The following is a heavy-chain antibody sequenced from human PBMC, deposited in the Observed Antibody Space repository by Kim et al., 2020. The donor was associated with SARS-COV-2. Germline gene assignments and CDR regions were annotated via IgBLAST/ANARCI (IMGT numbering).Heavy chain of an antibody. J-gene: IGHJ6*02. V-gene: IGHV3-53*01. CDR2: IYSDSST. CDR3: ARDRGDLAWFGGMDV. CDR1: GFTVSGSY. D-gene: IGHD3-10*01. Sequence: GGSLRLSCAASGFTVSGSYMSWVRQAPGKGLEWVSVIYSDSSTYYADSVKGRFTISRDTSKNTLYLQMNSLRAGDTAVYYCARDRGDLAWFGGMDVWGQGTTVTVSS.